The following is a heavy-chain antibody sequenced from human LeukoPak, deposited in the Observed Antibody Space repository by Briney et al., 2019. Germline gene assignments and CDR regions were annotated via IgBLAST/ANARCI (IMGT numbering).Heavy chain of an antibody. CDR2: IYSGGST. CDR1: GFTVSSNY. Sequence: GGSLRLSCAASGFTVSSNYMSWVRQAPGKGLEWVSVIYSGGSTYYADSVKGRFTISRDNSKNTLYLQMNSLRAEDTAVYYCARTYCSSTSCLVDYWGQGTLVTVSS. CDR3: ARTYCSSTSCLVDY. D-gene: IGHD2-2*01. V-gene: IGHV3-66*01. J-gene: IGHJ4*02.